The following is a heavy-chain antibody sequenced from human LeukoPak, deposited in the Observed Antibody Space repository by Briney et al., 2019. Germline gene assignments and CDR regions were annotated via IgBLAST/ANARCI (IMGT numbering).Heavy chain of an antibody. CDR1: GYTFTSYD. CDR2: MNPNSGNT. J-gene: IGHJ4*02. V-gene: IGHV1-8*03. Sequence: ASVKVSCKASGYTFTSYDINWVRQATGQGLEWMGWMNPNSGNTGYAQKFQGRVTITRNTSISTAYMELSCLRSEDTAVYYCARGPRSRYFDYWGQGTLVTVSS. D-gene: IGHD1-26*01. CDR3: ARGPRSRYFDY.